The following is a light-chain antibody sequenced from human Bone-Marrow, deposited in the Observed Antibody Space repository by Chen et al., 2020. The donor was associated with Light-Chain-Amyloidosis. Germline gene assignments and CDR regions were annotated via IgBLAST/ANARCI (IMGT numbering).Light chain of an antibody. Sequence: QSVLTQPPSASGTPGQRVTISCSGSSSNIGGNPVNWYHQLPGTAPKLLVYSNNQRPSGVPDRFSGSKSGTSASLAISGLQSEDEADYYCAAYDDSLNGVVLGGGTKLTVL. CDR2: SNN. V-gene: IGLV1-44*01. J-gene: IGLJ2*01. CDR1: SSNIGGNP. CDR3: AAYDDSLNGVV.